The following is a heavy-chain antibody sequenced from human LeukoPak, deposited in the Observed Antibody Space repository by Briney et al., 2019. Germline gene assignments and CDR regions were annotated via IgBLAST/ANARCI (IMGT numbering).Heavy chain of an antibody. CDR2: INPNNGFT. CDR3: ARDRGARLERFYAFDF. J-gene: IGHJ3*01. V-gene: IGHV1-2*02. D-gene: IGHD1-1*01. CDR1: GYAFTGSY. Sequence: ASVKASCKAAGYAFTGSYIHWVRQAPGQGLEWMGWINPNNGFTAYAQNFQGRVTMTRDTSISTAYMDLSRLTSDDTAVYFCARDRGARLERFYAFDFWGQGTTVTVSS.